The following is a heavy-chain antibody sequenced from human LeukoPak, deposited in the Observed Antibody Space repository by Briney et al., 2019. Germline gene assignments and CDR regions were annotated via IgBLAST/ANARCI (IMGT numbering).Heavy chain of an antibody. V-gene: IGHV4-59*08. CDR3: ARFKWGAYFDL. CDR2: IYYSGTT. CDR1: GGSISNYY. D-gene: IGHD7-27*01. Sequence: PSETLSLTCTVSGGSISNYYWSWIRQPPGKGLEWIGYIYYSGTTNYNPSLKSRVTILLDTSKNQCSLKLTSVSAADTAVYYCARFKWGAYFDLWGRGTLVIVPS. J-gene: IGHJ2*01.